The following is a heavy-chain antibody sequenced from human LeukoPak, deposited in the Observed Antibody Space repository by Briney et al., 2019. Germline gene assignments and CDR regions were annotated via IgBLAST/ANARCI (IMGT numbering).Heavy chain of an antibody. CDR3: ARAPVVPAATDYFDY. Sequence: ASVKVSCKASGYTFTSYGISWVRQAPGQGLEWMGWISAYSGNTNYAQKLQGRVTMTTDTSTSTAYMELRSLRSDDTAVYYCARAPVVPAATDYFDYWGQGTLVTVSS. CDR1: GYTFTSYG. J-gene: IGHJ4*02. D-gene: IGHD2-2*01. CDR2: ISAYSGNT. V-gene: IGHV1-18*01.